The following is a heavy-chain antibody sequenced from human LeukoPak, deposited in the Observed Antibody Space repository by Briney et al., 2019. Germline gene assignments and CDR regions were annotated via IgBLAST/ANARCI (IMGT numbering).Heavy chain of an antibody. CDR2: ISGSGGST. CDR3: AKIVVVPAAKGRVEAFDI. Sequence: GGSLRLSCAASGFTFSSYAMSWVRQAPGKGLEWVSAISGSGGSTYYADSVKGRFTISRDNSKNTLYLQMNSLRAEDTAVYYCAKIVVVPAAKGRVEAFDIWGQGTMVTVSS. V-gene: IGHV3-23*01. CDR1: GFTFSSYA. D-gene: IGHD2-2*01. J-gene: IGHJ3*02.